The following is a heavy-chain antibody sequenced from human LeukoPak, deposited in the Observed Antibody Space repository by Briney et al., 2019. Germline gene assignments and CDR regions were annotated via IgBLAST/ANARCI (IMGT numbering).Heavy chain of an antibody. Sequence: RGDSVTVSCQASGYTFTSYGISWVRQAPGHGREWMGWISGDNGDTNYAQKLQGRVTMTTDTSTSTAYMELRSLRYDDTAVYCCARDRYGVRSGSCDYWGEGALVTVSS. CDR2: ISGDNGDT. CDR1: GYTFTSYG. J-gene: IGHJ4*02. D-gene: IGHD1-26*01. V-gene: IGHV1-18*01. CDR3: ARDRYGVRSGSCDY.